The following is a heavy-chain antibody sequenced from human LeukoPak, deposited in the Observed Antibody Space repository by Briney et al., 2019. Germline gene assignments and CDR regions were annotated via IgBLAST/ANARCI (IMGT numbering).Heavy chain of an antibody. Sequence: QPSETLSLTCAVYGGSFSGYYWSWIRQPPGKGLEWIGYIYYSGSTNYNPSLKSRVTISVDTSKNQFSLKLSSVTAADTAVYYCARAPIIAAAGDDIGELDYWGQGTLVTVSS. D-gene: IGHD6-13*01. J-gene: IGHJ4*02. CDR2: IYYSGST. V-gene: IGHV4-59*08. CDR3: ARAPIIAAAGDDIGELDY. CDR1: GGSFSGYY.